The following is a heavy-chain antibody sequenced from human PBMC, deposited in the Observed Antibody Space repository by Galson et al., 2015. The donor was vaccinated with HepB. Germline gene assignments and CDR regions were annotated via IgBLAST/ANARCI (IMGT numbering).Heavy chain of an antibody. CDR2: ISSNGGST. CDR1: GFTFSSYA. Sequence: SLRLSCAASGFTFSSYAMHWVRQAPGKGLEYVSAISSNGGSTYYADSVKGRFTISRDNSKNTLYLQMSSLRAEDTAVYYCVKGSFECSSSSALDYWGQGTLVTVSS. D-gene: IGHD6-6*01. CDR3: VKGSFECSSSSALDY. V-gene: IGHV3-64D*06. J-gene: IGHJ4*02.